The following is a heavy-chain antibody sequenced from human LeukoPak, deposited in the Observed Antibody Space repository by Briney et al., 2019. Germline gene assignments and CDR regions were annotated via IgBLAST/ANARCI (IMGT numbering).Heavy chain of an antibody. Sequence: SETLSLTCTASGVSISTYYMRWIRQPPGKGLEWIGYIYYSGSTNYNPSLKSRVTISEDTSKNQFSLKLSSVTAADTAVYYCARAVTAEVGKGAFNYCGQGTVVTVSS. D-gene: IGHD4-11*01. CDR1: GVSISTYY. CDR3: ARAVTAEVGKGAFNY. V-gene: IGHV4-59*01. CDR2: IYYSGST. J-gene: IGHJ4*02.